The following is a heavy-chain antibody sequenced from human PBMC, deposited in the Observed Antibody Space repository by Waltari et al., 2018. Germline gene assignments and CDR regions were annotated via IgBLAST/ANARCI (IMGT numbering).Heavy chain of an antibody. J-gene: IGHJ5*02. V-gene: IGHV1-8*01. CDR1: GYTFTSYD. CDR3: ARDGYNHNWYDP. CDR2: INPNRGNT. Sequence: QVQLVQSGAEVKKPGASVKVSCKASGYTFTSYDIHWLRQATGQGLEWSGWINPNRGNTGYAQKFQGRVTMTRNTSISTAYMELSSLRSEDTAVYYCARDGYNHNWYDPWGQGTLVTVSS. D-gene: IGHD5-12*01.